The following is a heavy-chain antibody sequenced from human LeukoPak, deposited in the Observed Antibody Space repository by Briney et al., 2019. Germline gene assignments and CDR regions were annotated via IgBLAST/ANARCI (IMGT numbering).Heavy chain of an antibody. V-gene: IGHV3-66*01. D-gene: IGHD6-6*01. CDR3: AKTYGSSLYGYYFDY. J-gene: IGHJ4*02. CDR2: IYSGGST. Sequence: GGSLRLSCAASGFTVSSNYMSWVRQAPGKGLEWVSVIYSGGSTYHADSVKGRFTISRDNSKNTLYLQMNSLRAEDTAVYYCAKTYGSSLYGYYFDYWGQGTLVTVSS. CDR1: GFTVSSNY.